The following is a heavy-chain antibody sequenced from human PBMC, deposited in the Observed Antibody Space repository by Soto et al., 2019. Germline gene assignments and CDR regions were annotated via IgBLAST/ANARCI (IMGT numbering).Heavy chain of an antibody. CDR3: ARPTTLTQIDF. D-gene: IGHD3-16*01. J-gene: IGHJ4*02. CDR2: IYPGDSDT. V-gene: IGHV5-51*01. Sequence: GESLKISCKASGYSFTKFWIGWVRQMPGKGLEWMGLIYPGDSDTRYSPSFRGQVAFSADTSTSTVYLQWSRLRASDTAIYYCARPTTLTQIDFWGQGTLVTVSS. CDR1: GYSFTKFW.